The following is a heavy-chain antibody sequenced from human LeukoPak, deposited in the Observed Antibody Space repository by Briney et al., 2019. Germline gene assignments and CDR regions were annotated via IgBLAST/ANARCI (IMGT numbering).Heavy chain of an antibody. J-gene: IGHJ5*02. Sequence: ASVKVSCKASGYTVTSYYMHWVRQAPGQGLEWMGIINPSGGSTSYAQKFQGRVTMTRDTSASTVYMELSSLRSEDTAVYYCARGYSSGWSLVDWFDPWGQGTLVTVSS. V-gene: IGHV1-46*01. CDR1: GYTVTSYY. CDR3: ARGYSSGWSLVDWFDP. CDR2: INPSGGST. D-gene: IGHD6-19*01.